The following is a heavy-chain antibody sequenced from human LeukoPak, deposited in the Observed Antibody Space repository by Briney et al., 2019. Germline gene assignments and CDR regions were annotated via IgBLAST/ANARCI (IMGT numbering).Heavy chain of an antibody. Sequence: ASVKVSCKASGYTFTTYGVSWVRQAPGQGLEWMGWISAYNGHTSYAQKLQGRVTMTTDTSTSTAYMELRSLRSDDTAVYYCARNPDPSYYYDSSEDAFDIWGQGTMVTVSS. CDR1: GYTFTTYG. D-gene: IGHD3-22*01. CDR3: ARNPDPSYYYDSSEDAFDI. CDR2: ISAYNGHT. J-gene: IGHJ3*02. V-gene: IGHV1-18*01.